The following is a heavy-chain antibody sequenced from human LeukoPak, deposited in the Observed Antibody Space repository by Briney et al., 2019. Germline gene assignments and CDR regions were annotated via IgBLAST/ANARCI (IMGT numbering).Heavy chain of an antibody. CDR1: GDSVSSNSAA. D-gene: IGHD6-6*01. CDR3: ARGSSIAGRGLFDY. J-gene: IGHJ4*02. Sequence: SQTLSLTCPISGDSVSSNSAAWNWNRQSPSRGLEWLGRTYYRSKWYNDYAESVKSRITINPDTSKNQFSLQLNSVTPEDTAVYYCARGSSIAGRGLFDYWGQGTLVTVSS. V-gene: IGHV6-1*01. CDR2: TYYRSKWYN.